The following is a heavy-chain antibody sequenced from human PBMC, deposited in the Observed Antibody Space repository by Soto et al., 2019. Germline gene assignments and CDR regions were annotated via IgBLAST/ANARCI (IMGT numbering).Heavy chain of an antibody. CDR3: ARDGEDYGGNSYYFDY. CDR2: ISSGGSTK. J-gene: IGHJ4*02. V-gene: IGHV3-48*03. D-gene: IGHD4-17*01. Sequence: EVHLVESGGGLVQPGGSLRLSCAASGFTFSSYEMNWVRQAPGRGLEWVSYISSGGSTKYYADSVKGRFTISRDNAKNSLYLQMNSLRAEDTAVYYCARDGEDYGGNSYYFDYWGQGTLVTVSS. CDR1: GFTFSSYE.